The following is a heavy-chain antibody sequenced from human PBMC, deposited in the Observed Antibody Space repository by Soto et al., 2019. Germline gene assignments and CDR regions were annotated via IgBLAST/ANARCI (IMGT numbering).Heavy chain of an antibody. Sequence: GGSLRLSCAASGFTFSSYSMNWVRQAPGKGLEWVSSISSSSSYIYYADSVKGRLTISRDNAKNSLYLQMNSLRAEDTAVYYCARDCSSTSCYTDEAFDIWGQGTMVTVSS. J-gene: IGHJ3*02. CDR3: ARDCSSTSCYTDEAFDI. CDR2: ISSSSSYI. CDR1: GFTFSSYS. D-gene: IGHD2-2*02. V-gene: IGHV3-21*01.